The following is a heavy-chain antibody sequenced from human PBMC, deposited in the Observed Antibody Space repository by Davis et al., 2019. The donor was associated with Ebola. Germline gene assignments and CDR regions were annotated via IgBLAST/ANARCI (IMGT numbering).Heavy chain of an antibody. Sequence: SVKVSCKASGYTFTGYYMHWVRQAPGQGLEWMGRIIPILGIANYAQKFQGRVTITADKSTSTAYMELSSLRSEDTAVYYCARDLAGIAAAGGDYWGQGTLVTVSS. V-gene: IGHV1-69*04. CDR1: GYTFTGYY. CDR3: ARDLAGIAAAGGDY. D-gene: IGHD6-13*01. CDR2: IIPILGIA. J-gene: IGHJ4*02.